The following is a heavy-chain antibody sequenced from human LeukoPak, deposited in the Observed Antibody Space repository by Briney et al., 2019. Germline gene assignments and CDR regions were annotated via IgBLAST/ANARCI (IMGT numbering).Heavy chain of an antibody. Sequence: GGSLRLSCAASGFTFSSYAMHWVRQAPGKGLEWVAVISYDGSNKYYADSVRGRLTISRDNSKNTLYLQMNSLRAEDTAVYYCARDPRYTMVRGSRLDYWGQGTLVTVSS. CDR3: ARDPRYTMVRGSRLDY. D-gene: IGHD3-10*01. J-gene: IGHJ4*02. CDR2: ISYDGSNK. CDR1: GFTFSSYA. V-gene: IGHV3-30-3*01.